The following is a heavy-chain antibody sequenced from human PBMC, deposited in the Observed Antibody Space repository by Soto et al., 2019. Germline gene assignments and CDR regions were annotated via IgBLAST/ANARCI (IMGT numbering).Heavy chain of an antibody. CDR2: TSPDGNNQ. D-gene: IGHD3-22*01. CDR1: GFSFSSYS. CDR3: AKEPTPASDFYWGFDY. V-gene: IGHV3-30*18. J-gene: IGHJ4*02. Sequence: AGSLILSCAASGFSFSSYSMQWGRRAPGKGLEWVAATSPDGNNQFYADSVKGRFTISRDNYRNTLYLQMNSLRPEDTAVYYCAKEPTPASDFYWGFDYWGQGALVTVSS.